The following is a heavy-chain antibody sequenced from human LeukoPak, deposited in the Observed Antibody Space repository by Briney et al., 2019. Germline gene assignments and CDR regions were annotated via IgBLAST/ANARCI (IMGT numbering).Heavy chain of an antibody. CDR1: GGSISSGGYY. V-gene: IGHV4-30-4*01. J-gene: IGHJ6*03. CDR3: ARERGFYYYMDV. CDR2: IYYSGST. Sequence: SETLSLTCNVSGGSISSGGYYWSWTRQPPGSGLEWIGYIYYSGSTYYNPSLKSRITISVDTSKNQFSLKLGSVTAADTAVYYCARERGFYYYMDVWGKGTTVTVSS.